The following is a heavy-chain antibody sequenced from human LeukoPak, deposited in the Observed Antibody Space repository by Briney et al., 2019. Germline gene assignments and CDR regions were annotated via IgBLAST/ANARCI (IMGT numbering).Heavy chain of an antibody. J-gene: IGHJ2*01. CDR3: AKGGKLWLLPENWYLDL. V-gene: IGHV3-23*01. CDR1: GFTFSSYA. Sequence: GGSLRLSCAASGFTFSSYAMSWVRQAPGKGLEWVSAISGSGGSTYYADSVKGRFTISRDNSKNTLYLQMNSLRAEDTAVYYCAKGGKLWLLPENWYLDLWGRGTLVTVSS. D-gene: IGHD5-18*01. CDR2: ISGSGGST.